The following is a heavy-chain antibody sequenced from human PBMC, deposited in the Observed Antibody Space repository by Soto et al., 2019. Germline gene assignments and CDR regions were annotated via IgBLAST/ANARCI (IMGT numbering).Heavy chain of an antibody. CDR3: GRDSKSDDAFDI. CDR2: ISYSGST. J-gene: IGHJ3*02. V-gene: IGHV4-59*01. Sequence: SETLSLTCTVSGGSISTYTWNWIRQSPWKGLEWIGYISYSGSTMSNPSLKSRVTISVDRSKNQLSLNLTSVTAADTAKYYCGRDSKSDDAFDIWGLGTLVTVSS. CDR1: GGSISTYT.